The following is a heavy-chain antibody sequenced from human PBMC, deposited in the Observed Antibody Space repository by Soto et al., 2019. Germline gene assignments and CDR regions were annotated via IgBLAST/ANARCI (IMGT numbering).Heavy chain of an antibody. CDR3: AKKVNSGSGSQYFDY. CDR1: GFTFSSYS. CDR2: FRAGGDDGTT. D-gene: IGHD3-10*01. V-gene: IGHV3-23*01. Sequence: GGSLRLSCVASGFTFSSYSMSWVRQAPGKGLEWVSGFRAGGDDGTTYYADSVKGRFTISRDNSKNSLFLQMNSLRAEDTAIYYCAKKVNSGSGSQYFDYFGQGTLVTVSS. J-gene: IGHJ4*02.